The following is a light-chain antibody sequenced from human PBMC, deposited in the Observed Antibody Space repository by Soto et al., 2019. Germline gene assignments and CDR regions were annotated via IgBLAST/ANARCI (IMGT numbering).Light chain of an antibody. Sequence: QSALTQPASVSGSPGQSITISCTGTSSDVGIYNLVSWYQLHPGKAPKLMIYEASKRPSGVSNRFAGSKSVNTASRTISGLQAEDEADYYCCSYAGSGTFYVFGTGTKVTVL. J-gene: IGLJ1*01. V-gene: IGLV2-23*01. CDR2: EAS. CDR1: SSDVGIYNL. CDR3: CSYAGSGTFYV.